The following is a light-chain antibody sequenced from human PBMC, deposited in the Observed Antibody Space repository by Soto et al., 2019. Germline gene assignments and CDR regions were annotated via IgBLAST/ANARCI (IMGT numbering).Light chain of an antibody. J-gene: IGKJ1*01. CDR3: QQYDSYAWT. CDR1: QSISSW. CDR2: DAS. V-gene: IGKV1-5*01. Sequence: DIRMTQSPSILSASVGDRVTITCRASQSISSWLAWYQQKPGKAPKLLIYDASSLESGVPSRFSGIGSGTEFTLTITSLQPDDFATYYCQQYDSYAWTFGQGTKVDIK.